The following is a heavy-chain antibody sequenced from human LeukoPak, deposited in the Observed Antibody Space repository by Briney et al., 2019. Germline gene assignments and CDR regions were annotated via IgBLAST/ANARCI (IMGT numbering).Heavy chain of an antibody. CDR1: GFTFSNYD. V-gene: IGHV3-13*01. CDR3: ARGGIAAAGRHYGMDV. CDR2: IGTAGDT. Sequence: GGSLRLSCAASGFTFSNYDMHWVRQAPGKGLEWVSVIGTAGDTYYPGSVKGRFTISRENAKNSLYLQMNSLRAGDTAVYYCARGGIAAAGRHYGMDVWGQGTTVTVSS. J-gene: IGHJ6*02. D-gene: IGHD6-13*01.